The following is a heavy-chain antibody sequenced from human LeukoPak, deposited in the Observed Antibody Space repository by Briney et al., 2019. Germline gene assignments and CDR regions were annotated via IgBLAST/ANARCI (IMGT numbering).Heavy chain of an antibody. J-gene: IGHJ4*02. CDR2: ISYSGST. CDR3: ARDDYGDYFDY. D-gene: IGHD4-17*01. V-gene: IGHV4-59*08. Sequence: SETLSLSCTVSGGSISSHYWSWIRQPPGKGLEWIGYISYSGSTNYNPSLTSRVNISVDTSKNQFSLKLSSVTAADTAVYYCARDDYGDYFDYWGQGTLVTVSS. CDR1: GGSISSHY.